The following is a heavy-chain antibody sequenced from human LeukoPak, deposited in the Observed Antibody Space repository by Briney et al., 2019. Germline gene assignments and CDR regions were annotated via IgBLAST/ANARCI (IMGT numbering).Heavy chain of an antibody. J-gene: IGHJ4*02. Sequence: TGGSLRLSCVGSGFNFRTYNMNWVRQAPGKGPEWVSDISGSSSYTDYADSVKGRFTISKDNAKSSVFLQMDSLRAEDTAVYYCARGHNSGYYLKYWGQGTLVAVSS. CDR2: ISGSSSYT. D-gene: IGHD3-22*01. V-gene: IGHV3-21*05. CDR3: ARGHNSGYYLKY. CDR1: GFNFRTYN.